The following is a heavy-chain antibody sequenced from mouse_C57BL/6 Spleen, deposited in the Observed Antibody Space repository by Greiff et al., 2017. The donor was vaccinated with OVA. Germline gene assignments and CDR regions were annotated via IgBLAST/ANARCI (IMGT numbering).Heavy chain of an antibody. CDR1: GYTFTDYY. V-gene: IGHV1-26*01. CDR2: INPNNGGT. D-gene: IGHD1-1*01. Sequence: EVQLQQSGPELVKPGASVKISCKASGYTFTDYYMNWVKQSHGKSLEWIGDINPNNGGTSYNQKFKGKATLTVDKSSRTAYMELRSLTSEDSAVYYCARPVTTVGPCADWGQGTLVTVSA. CDR3: ARPVTTVGPCAD. J-gene: IGHJ3*01.